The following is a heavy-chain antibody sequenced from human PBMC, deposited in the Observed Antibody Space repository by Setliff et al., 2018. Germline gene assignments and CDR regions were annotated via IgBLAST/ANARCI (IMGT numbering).Heavy chain of an antibody. CDR1: AFTFNKYA. Sequence: GESLKISCAASAFTFNKYAVTWLRQAPGKGLEWVSSITVSGHTTYADSVEGRFPISRDNSRNTLYLQMNSLRAEDTASYFCSRDPNGDYVGAFDPWGQGILVTVSS. J-gene: IGHJ5*02. CDR2: ITVSGHTT. V-gene: IGHV3-23*01. D-gene: IGHD4-17*01. CDR3: SRDPNGDYVGAFDP.